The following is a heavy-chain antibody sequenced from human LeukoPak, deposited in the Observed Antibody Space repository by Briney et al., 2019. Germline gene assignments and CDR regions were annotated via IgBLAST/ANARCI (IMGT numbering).Heavy chain of an antibody. V-gene: IGHV4-59*01. D-gene: IGHD4-17*01. CDR2: IYYSGST. J-gene: IGHJ2*01. Sequence: SETLSLTCTVSGGSISSYYWSWIRQPPGKGLEWMGYIYYSGSTNYNPSLKSRVTISVDTSKDQFSLKLSSVTAADTAVYYCARVGVTTGWYFDLWGRGTLVTVSS. CDR3: ARVGVTTGWYFDL. CDR1: GGSISSYY.